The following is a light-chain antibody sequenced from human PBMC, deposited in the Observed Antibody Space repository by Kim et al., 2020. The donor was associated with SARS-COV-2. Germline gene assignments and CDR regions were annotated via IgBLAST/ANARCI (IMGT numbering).Light chain of an antibody. V-gene: IGLV2-14*03. CDR1: SGDVGGYNY. CDR3: GSYTSSSTLV. Sequence: QSALTQPASMSGSPGQSITISCTGTSGDVGGYNYVSWYQQHPGKAPKLMIYDVTNRPSGVSNRFSGSKSGNTASLTISGLQAEDEADYYCGSYTSSSTLVFGGGTQLTVL. J-gene: IGLJ2*01. CDR2: DVT.